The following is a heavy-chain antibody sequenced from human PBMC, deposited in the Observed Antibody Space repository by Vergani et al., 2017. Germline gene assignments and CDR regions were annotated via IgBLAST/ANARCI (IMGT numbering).Heavy chain of an antibody. Sequence: EVQLVESGGGLVQPGRSLRLSCTASGFTFGDYAMSWFRQAPGKGLEWVGVIRSKAFGGTTEYAASVKGRFTISRDDSKSIAYLQMNSLKTEDTAVYYCTRDSYDFWMPPYYFDYWGQGSLVTVSS. CDR1: GFTFGDYA. CDR3: TRDSYDFWMPPYYFDY. V-gene: IGHV3-49*03. CDR2: IRSKAFGGTT. D-gene: IGHD3-3*01. J-gene: IGHJ4*02.